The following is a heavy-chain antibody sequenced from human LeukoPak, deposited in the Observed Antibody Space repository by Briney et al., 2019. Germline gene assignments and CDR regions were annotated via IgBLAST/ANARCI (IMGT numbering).Heavy chain of an antibody. CDR3: ARVRARALYSSGWYPVFGIQEFQH. Sequence: SETLSLTCTVSGGSISSSSYYWGWIRQPPGKGLEWIGSIYYSGSTYYNPSLKSRVTISVDTSKNQFSLKLSSVTAADTAVYYCARVRARALYSSGWYPVFGIQEFQHWGQGTLVTVSS. V-gene: IGHV4-39*07. J-gene: IGHJ1*01. CDR2: IYYSGST. CDR1: GGSISSSSYY. D-gene: IGHD6-19*01.